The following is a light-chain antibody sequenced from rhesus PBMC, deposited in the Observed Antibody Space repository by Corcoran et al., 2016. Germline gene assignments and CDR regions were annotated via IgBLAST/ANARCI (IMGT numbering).Light chain of an antibody. CDR1: QSVSSS. J-gene: IGKJ3*01. CDR2: GAS. V-gene: IGKV3-53*01. Sequence: QVILTQSPATLSLSPGERATLSCRASQSVSSSLAWYLQKPGQAPRLLIYGASRRATGIPDRFSGSGAWTDFTLPIRSLEPEDFAVYYCQNYSSSPFSFGPGTKLDIK. CDR3: QNYSSSPFS.